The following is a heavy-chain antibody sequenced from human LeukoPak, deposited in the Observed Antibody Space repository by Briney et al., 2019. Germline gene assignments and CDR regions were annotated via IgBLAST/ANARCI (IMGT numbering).Heavy chain of an antibody. V-gene: IGHV3-23*01. CDR1: GFTFSSYA. J-gene: IGHJ4*02. D-gene: IGHD5-12*01. CDR3: AKDRSGYDYYGQYYFDY. CDR2: ISGSGGTT. Sequence: GGSLRLSCAASGFTFSSYAMSWVRQAPGKGLEFVSGISGSGGTTYYADSVKGRFTISRDNSENTLYLQMNSLRAEDTALYYCAKDRSGYDYYGQYYFDYWGQGTLVTVSS.